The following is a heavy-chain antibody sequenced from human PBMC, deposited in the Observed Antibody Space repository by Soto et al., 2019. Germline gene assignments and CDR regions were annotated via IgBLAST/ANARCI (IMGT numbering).Heavy chain of an antibody. Sequence: QVQLQQWGAGLLKPSETLSLTCAVYGGSFSGYYWSWIRQPPGKGLEWIGEINHSGSTNYNPSLKSRVTISVDTSKNQFSLKLSSVTAADTAVYYCARGDIVVVPAAPPGGDVWGQGTTVTVSS. CDR2: INHSGST. D-gene: IGHD2-2*01. J-gene: IGHJ6*02. CDR3: ARGDIVVVPAAPPGGDV. V-gene: IGHV4-34*01. CDR1: GGSFSGYY.